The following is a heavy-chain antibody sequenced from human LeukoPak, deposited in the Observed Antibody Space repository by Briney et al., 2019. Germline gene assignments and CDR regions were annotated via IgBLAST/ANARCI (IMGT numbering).Heavy chain of an antibody. J-gene: IGHJ4*02. CDR1: GFTFSGSA. D-gene: IGHD6-19*01. CDR2: IRSKANSYAT. CDR3: TRHQYSSGPPFDY. V-gene: IGHV3-73*01. Sequence: GRSLRLSCAASGFTFSGSAMHWVRQASGKGLEWVGRIRSKANSYATAYAASVKGRFTISRDDSKNTAYLQMSSLKTEDTAVYYCTRHQYSSGPPFDYWGQGTLVTVSS.